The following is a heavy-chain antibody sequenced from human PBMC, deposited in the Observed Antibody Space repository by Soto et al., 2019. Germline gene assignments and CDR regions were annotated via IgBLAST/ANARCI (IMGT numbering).Heavy chain of an antibody. CDR1: GFTFSTHA. J-gene: IGHJ6*02. CDR3: XXXXXXXXQWLPKGMDV. CDR2: LSXDGXNK. Sequence: QVQLVESGGGVVQPGRSLRLSCAASGFTFSTHAMHWVRQAPGKGLEWVALLSXDGXNKYYAESVRGRFTISRDTSKXXXXXXXXXXXXXXXXXXXXXXXXXXXXQWLPKGMDVWGPGTTVTISS. V-gene: IGHV3-30-3*01. D-gene: IGHD6-19*01.